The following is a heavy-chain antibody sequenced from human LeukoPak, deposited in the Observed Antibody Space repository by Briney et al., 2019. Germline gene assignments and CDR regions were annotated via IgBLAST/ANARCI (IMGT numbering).Heavy chain of an antibody. CDR3: ARAYTAYYDYVWGSYRHFDY. CDR1: GYTFTSYG. CDR2: ISAYNGNT. Sequence: ASVTVSCKASGYTFTSYGISWVRQAPGQGLEWMGWISAYNGNTNYAKKLQGRVTMTTDTSTSTAYMEQRSLRSDDRAVYSCARAYTAYYDYVWGSYRHFDYWGQGTLVTVSS. D-gene: IGHD3-16*02. V-gene: IGHV1-18*01. J-gene: IGHJ4*02.